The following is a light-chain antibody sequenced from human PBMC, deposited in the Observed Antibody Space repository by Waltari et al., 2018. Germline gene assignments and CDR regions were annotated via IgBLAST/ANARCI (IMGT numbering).Light chain of an antibody. CDR3: QQAKSFPLT. CDR2: AAS. V-gene: IGKV1-12*01. CDR1: QEVRSW. J-gene: IGKJ4*01. Sequence: DIQMTQSPSFVSASVGDRVTIFCRASQEVRSWLALYQQRPGKAPKLLIYAASNLENGVPSRFSGSGAETNFTLTVKSLQPEDFATYYCQQAKSFPLTFGGGTKVEI.